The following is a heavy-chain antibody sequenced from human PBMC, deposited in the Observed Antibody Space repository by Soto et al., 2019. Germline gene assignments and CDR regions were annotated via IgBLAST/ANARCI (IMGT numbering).Heavy chain of an antibody. D-gene: IGHD5-18*01. V-gene: IGHV3-23*01. CDR2: ISADGVVT. CDR3: VKDRGLWGRAVSGIYDY. J-gene: IGHJ4*02. Sequence: EVQLLESGGGLVQPGGSLRLSCAASGFTFSTYIMTWVRQAPGRGLEWVAAISADGVVTNDADSVKGRFTISRDNSKTTLYLQLNSLRAEDSAQYYCVKDRGLWGRAVSGIYDYWGQGVLVTVSS. CDR1: GFTFSTYI.